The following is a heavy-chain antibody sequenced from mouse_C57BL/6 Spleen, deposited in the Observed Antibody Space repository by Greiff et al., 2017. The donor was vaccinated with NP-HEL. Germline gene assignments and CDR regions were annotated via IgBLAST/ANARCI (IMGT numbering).Heavy chain of an antibody. CDR1: GFTFNTYA. V-gene: IGHV10-3*01. Sequence: EVQLVESGGGLVQPKGSLKLSCAASGFTFNTYAMHWVRPAPGKGLEWVARIRSKSSNYATYFADSVKDRFTISRDDSQSMLYLQMNNLNTEYPAMYYCVRAHRPPAGYVDIWGTGTTVTVAS. J-gene: IGHJ1*03. CDR3: VRAHRPPAGYVDI. CDR2: IRSKSSNYAT.